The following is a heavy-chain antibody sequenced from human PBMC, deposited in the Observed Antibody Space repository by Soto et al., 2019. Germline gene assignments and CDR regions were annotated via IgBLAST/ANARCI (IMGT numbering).Heavy chain of an antibody. D-gene: IGHD3-22*01. CDR2: IYSGGST. J-gene: IGHJ4*02. CDR1: GFTVSSNY. CDR3: ARGSDQYYYDSSGYYYFDY. V-gene: IGHV3-53*01. Sequence: GGSLRLSCAASGFTVSSNYMSWVRQAPGKGLEWVSVIYSGGSTYYADSVKGRFTISRDNSKNTLYLQMNSLRAEDTAVYYCARGSDQYYYDSSGYYYFDYWGQGTLVTVSS.